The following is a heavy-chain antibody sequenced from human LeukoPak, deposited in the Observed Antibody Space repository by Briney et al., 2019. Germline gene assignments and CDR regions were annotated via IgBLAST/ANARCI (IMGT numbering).Heavy chain of an antibody. Sequence: ASVKVSCKASGYTFTNYEINWVRQGTGQGLEWLGWMNPSSGNTGYAQKFQGRVTITRNTSISTAYMELSSLRSEDTAVYYCARGGPPGDFDYWGQGTLVTVSS. V-gene: IGHV1-8*01. CDR2: MNPSSGNT. J-gene: IGHJ4*02. CDR3: ARGGPPGDFDY. D-gene: IGHD1-14*01. CDR1: GYTFTNYE.